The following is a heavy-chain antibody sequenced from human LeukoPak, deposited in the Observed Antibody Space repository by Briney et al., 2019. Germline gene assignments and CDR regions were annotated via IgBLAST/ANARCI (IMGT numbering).Heavy chain of an antibody. CDR1: GGSISSDTYY. Sequence: SETLSLTRTVSGGSISSDTYYWGWIRQPPGKGLEWIGSIYYTGTTYYNPSLKSRVTIFEDTSKNQFSLNLNSVTAADTSVYYCARRKRIWDCSGASCYGWNFDYWGQGSLVTVSS. D-gene: IGHD2-15*01. CDR3: ARRKRIWDCSGASCYGWNFDY. J-gene: IGHJ4*02. V-gene: IGHV4-39*01. CDR2: IYYTGTT.